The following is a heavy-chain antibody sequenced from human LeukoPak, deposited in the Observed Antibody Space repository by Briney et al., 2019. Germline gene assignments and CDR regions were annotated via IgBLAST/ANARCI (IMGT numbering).Heavy chain of an antibody. CDR2: INHSGST. V-gene: IGHV4-34*01. D-gene: IGHD3-10*01. CDR1: GGSFSGYY. J-gene: IGHJ6*02. Sequence: SETLSLTCAVYGGSFSGYYWSWIRQPPGKGLEWIGEINHSGSTNYNPSLKSRVTISVDTSKNQFSLKLSSVTAADTAVYYCARDRYYGSGSYYYYGMDVWGQGTTVTVSS. CDR3: ARDRYYGSGSYYYYGMDV.